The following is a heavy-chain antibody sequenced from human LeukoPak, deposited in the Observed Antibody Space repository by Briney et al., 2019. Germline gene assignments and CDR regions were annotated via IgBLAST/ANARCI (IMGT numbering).Heavy chain of an antibody. Sequence: PGGSLRLSCAASGFTFSSYGMHWVRQAPGKGLEWVAVIWYDGSNKYYADSVKGRFTISRDNSKNTLYLQMNSLRAEDTAVYYCARHRFPLGDQLQTIYYYYGMDVWGQGTTVTVSS. J-gene: IGHJ6*02. CDR3: ARHRFPLGDQLQTIYYYYGMDV. V-gene: IGHV3-33*01. CDR1: GFTFSSYG. D-gene: IGHD2-2*01. CDR2: IWYDGSNK.